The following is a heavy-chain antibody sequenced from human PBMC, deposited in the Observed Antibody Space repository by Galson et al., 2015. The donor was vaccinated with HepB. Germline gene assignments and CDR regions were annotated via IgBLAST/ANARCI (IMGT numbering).Heavy chain of an antibody. V-gene: IGHV3-23*01. CDR1: GFTFSSYA. CDR2: ISGSGGST. D-gene: IGHD6-19*01. CDR3: AKDSLRYSSGWYEFNFDY. Sequence: SLRLSCAASGFTFSSYAMSWVRQAPGKGLEWVSAISGSGGSTYYADSVKGRFTISRDNSKNTLYLQMNSLRAEDTAVYYCAKDSLRYSSGWYEFNFDYWGQGTLVTVSS. J-gene: IGHJ4*02.